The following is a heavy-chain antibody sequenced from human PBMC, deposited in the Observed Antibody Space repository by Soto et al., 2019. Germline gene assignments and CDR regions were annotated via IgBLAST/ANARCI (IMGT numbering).Heavy chain of an antibody. V-gene: IGHV3-11*01. CDR3: ARDYGIGDFWSGYYTLHYYYGMDV. CDR2: ISSGGFTF. D-gene: IGHD3-3*01. CDR1: GFNFGDYF. J-gene: IGHJ6*02. Sequence: PGGSLRLSCAASGFNFGDYFMSWIRQAPGKGLEWVSYISSGGFTFYHADSVKGRFTISRDNAKNSLYLQMNSLRAEDTAVYYCARDYGIGDFWSGYYTLHYYYGMDVWGQGATVTVSS.